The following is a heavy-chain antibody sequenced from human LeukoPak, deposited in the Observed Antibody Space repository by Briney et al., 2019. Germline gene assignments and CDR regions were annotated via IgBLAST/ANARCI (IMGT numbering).Heavy chain of an antibody. CDR3: ARDLMGIAYRGAFYY. V-gene: IGHV3-7*03. D-gene: IGHD6-13*01. Sequence: GGSLRLSCAASGFTFSSYWMSWVRQAPGKGLEWVANIKQDGSEKYYVDSVKGRFTISRDNAKNSLYLQMNRLRAEDTAVYYCARDLMGIAYRGAFYYWGQGTLVTVSS. CDR2: IKQDGSEK. J-gene: IGHJ4*02. CDR1: GFTFSSYW.